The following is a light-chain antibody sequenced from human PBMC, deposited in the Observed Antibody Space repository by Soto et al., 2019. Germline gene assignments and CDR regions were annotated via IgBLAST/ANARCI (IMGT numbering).Light chain of an antibody. Sequence: DIQMTQSPSTLFSSLGDRVTITCRGSQSISSFFAWYHQKPGKAPKLLIYDASSLESGVPSRFSGTGSGTEFTPTISRLKPDDVATYYCQHYNSYSEAFGQGTKVDIK. J-gene: IGKJ1*01. CDR3: QHYNSYSEA. CDR1: QSISSF. V-gene: IGKV1-5*01. CDR2: DAS.